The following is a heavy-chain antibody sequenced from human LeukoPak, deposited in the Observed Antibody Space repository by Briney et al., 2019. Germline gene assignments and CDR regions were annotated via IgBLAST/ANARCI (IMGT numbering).Heavy chain of an antibody. D-gene: IGHD1-26*01. CDR2: ISGSGGST. J-gene: IGHJ4*02. V-gene: IGHV3-23*01. CDR1: GFTFSSYA. CDR3: AKTGELLKIFDY. Sequence: GGSLRLSCSASGFTFSSYAMSSVRQAPGKGLEWVSAISGSGGSTYYADSGKGRFTISRDNSKNTLYLQMNSLRAEDTAVYYCAKTGELLKIFDYWGQGTMVTVSS.